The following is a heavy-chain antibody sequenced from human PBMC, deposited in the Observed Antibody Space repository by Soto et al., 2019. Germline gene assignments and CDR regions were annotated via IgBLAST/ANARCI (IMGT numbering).Heavy chain of an antibody. V-gene: IGHV1-69*01. CDR2: IIPLFGTA. J-gene: IGHJ4*02. Sequence: QVQLVQSGAEVKKPGSSVKVSCKASGGTFSSYTFTWVRQAPGQGLEWMGGIIPLFGTANYAQKFQGRVTMTADESTSTAYMQLSSLRSEDTARYDCAREGYGDYGKPFDYWGQGTLVTVSS. CDR3: AREGYGDYGKPFDY. D-gene: IGHD4-17*01. CDR1: GGTFSSYT.